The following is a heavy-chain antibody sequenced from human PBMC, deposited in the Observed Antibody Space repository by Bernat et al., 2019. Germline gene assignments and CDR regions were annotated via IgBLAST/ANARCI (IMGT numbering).Heavy chain of an antibody. CDR1: GGSFSGYY. CDR3: ARVPQGDPKIDYGSGSYYRYYYGMDV. J-gene: IGHJ6*02. CDR2: INHSGST. V-gene: IGHV4-34*01. D-gene: IGHD3-10*01. Sequence: QVQLQQWGAGLLKPSETLSLTCAVYGGSFSGYYWSWIRQPPGKGLEWIGEINHSGSTNYNPSLKSRGTISVDTSKNQFSLKLSSVTAADTAVYYCARVPQGDPKIDYGSGSYYRYYYGMDVWGQGTTVTVSS.